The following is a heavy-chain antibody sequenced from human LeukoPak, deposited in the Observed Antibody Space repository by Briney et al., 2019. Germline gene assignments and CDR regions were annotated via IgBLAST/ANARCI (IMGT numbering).Heavy chain of an antibody. Sequence: ASVKVSCQASGHTFTSYYIHWVGQAPGQGREGMGISNPSGGSTKNPQRFRGRVTMTSHTSTSTVYLALSSLRSDDTAVYYCTREAGYGDFDYWGQGTLVTVSS. CDR2: SNPSGGST. D-gene: IGHD4-17*01. V-gene: IGHV1-46*01. J-gene: IGHJ4*02. CDR3: TREAGYGDFDY. CDR1: GHTFTSYY.